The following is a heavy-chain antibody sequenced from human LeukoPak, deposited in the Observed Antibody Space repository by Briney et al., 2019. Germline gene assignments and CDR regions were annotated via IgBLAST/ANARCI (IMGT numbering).Heavy chain of an antibody. Sequence: SETLSLTCAVYGGSFSGYYWSWIRQPPGKGLEWIGEINHSGSTNYNPSLKSRVTISVDTSKNQFSLKLSSVTAADTAVYYCATGQYYYDSSGHCLVDYWGQGTLVTVSS. D-gene: IGHD3-22*01. CDR2: INHSGST. V-gene: IGHV4-34*01. J-gene: IGHJ4*02. CDR3: ATGQYYYDSSGHCLVDY. CDR1: GGSFSGYY.